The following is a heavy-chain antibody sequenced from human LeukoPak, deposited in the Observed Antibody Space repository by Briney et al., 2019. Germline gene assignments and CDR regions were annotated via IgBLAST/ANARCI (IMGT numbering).Heavy chain of an antibody. CDR1: GGSISSGDYY. Sequence: SQTLSLTGTVSGGSISSGDYYWSWIRQPPGKGLEWIGYIYYSGSTYYNPSLKSRVTISVDTSKNQFSLKLSSVTAADTAVYYCARGDSFGAITPFDYWGQGTLVTVSS. V-gene: IGHV4-30-4*01. CDR2: IYYSGST. D-gene: IGHD3-3*01. CDR3: ARGDSFGAITPFDY. J-gene: IGHJ4*02.